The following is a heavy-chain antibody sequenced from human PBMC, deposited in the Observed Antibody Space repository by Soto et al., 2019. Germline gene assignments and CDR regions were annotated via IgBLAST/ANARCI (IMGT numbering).Heavy chain of an antibody. Sequence: RGESLKISCKGCGYSFTSYWISWVRQMPGKGLEWMGRIDPSDSYTNYSPSFQGHVTISADKSISTAYLQWSSLKASDTAMYYCARLDYDSSGYPLERAFDIWGQGTMVTVSS. D-gene: IGHD3-22*01. CDR2: IDPSDSYT. CDR3: ARLDYDSSGYPLERAFDI. V-gene: IGHV5-10-1*01. CDR1: GYSFTSYW. J-gene: IGHJ3*02.